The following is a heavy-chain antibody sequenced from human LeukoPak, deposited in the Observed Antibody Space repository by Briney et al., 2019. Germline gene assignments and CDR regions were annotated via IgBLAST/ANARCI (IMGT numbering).Heavy chain of an antibody. CDR1: GGSISSSSYY. CDR2: INHSGST. V-gene: IGHV4-39*07. D-gene: IGHD6-13*01. CDR3: ARALYSSSWYGTRGGIYYFDY. J-gene: IGHJ4*02. Sequence: SETLSLTCTVSGGSISSSSYYWSWIRQPPGKGLEWIGEINHSGSTNYNPSLKSRVTISVDTSKNQFSLNLSSVTAADTAVYYCARALYSSSWYGTRGGIYYFDYWGQGTLVTVSS.